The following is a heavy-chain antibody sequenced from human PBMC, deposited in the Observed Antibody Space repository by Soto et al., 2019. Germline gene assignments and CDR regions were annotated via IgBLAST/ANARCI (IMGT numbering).Heavy chain of an antibody. CDR1: GGSVSGYY. CDR3: ARHPTIARFENGLDV. J-gene: IGHJ6*02. V-gene: IGHV4-59*08. Sequence: SETLSLTCTVSGGSVSGYYWSWIRQPPGKGLEWIGYIYYTGTTIYSPSLERRVTLSVDRAKDQVSLKLTSVTPADTAVYYCARHPTIARFENGLDVWGQGTMVTSP. D-gene: IGHD1-1*01. CDR2: IYYTGTT.